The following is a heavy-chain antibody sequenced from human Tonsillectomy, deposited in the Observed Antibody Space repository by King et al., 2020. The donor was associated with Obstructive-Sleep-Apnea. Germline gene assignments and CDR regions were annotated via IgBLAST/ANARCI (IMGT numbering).Heavy chain of an antibody. Sequence: VQLVESGGGLVQPGRSLRLSCAASGFKFDDYGMHWVRQAPGKGLDWVSGINWNSGSVGYAGSVKGRFIISRDNAKNSLYLQMNSLRAEDTALYYCAKSFSSGWYVPFDYWGKGTLVTVSS. CDR2: INWNSGSV. D-gene: IGHD6-19*01. CDR1: GFKFDDYG. CDR3: AKSFSSGWYVPFDY. V-gene: IGHV3-9*01. J-gene: IGHJ4*02.